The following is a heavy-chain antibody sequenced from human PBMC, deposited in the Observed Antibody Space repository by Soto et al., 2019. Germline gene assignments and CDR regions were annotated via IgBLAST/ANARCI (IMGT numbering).Heavy chain of an antibody. J-gene: IGHJ4*02. CDR3: ARVITIFGAVSDFGY. V-gene: IGHV4-30-4*01. CDR1: GGSISSGDYY. CDR2: IYYSGST. Sequence: SETLSLTCTVSGGSISSGDYYWSWIRQPPGKGLEWIGYIYYSGSTYYNPSLKSRVTISVDTSKNQFSLKLSSVTAADTAVYYCARVITIFGAVSDFGYWGQGTLVTGSS. D-gene: IGHD3-3*01.